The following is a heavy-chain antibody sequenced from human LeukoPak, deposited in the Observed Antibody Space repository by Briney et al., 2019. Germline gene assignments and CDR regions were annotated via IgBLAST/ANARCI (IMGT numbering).Heavy chain of an antibody. CDR1: GGSICSYY. D-gene: IGHD3-22*01. J-gene: IGHJ4*02. V-gene: IGHV4-4*07. CDR2: IYISGST. Sequence: SETLSLTCTVSGGSICSYYWSWIRQPAGKGLEWIGRIYISGSTNYNPSLKSRVTMSVDTSKNQISLKLSSVTAADTAVYYCAREIGDYYDSSGYRTYYFDYWGQGTLVTVSS. CDR3: AREIGDYYDSSGYRTYYFDY.